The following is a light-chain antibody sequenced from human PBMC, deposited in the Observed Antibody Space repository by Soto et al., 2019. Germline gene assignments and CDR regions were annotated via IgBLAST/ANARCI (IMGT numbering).Light chain of an antibody. CDR1: QSVSSSY. V-gene: IGKV3-11*01. J-gene: IGKJ1*01. CDR2: DAS. CDR3: QQRTKWRT. Sequence: EIVLTQSPGNLSLSPGERATLSFRASQSVSSSYLAWYQQKPGQAPRLLIYDASNRATGIPARFSGSGSGTDFTLTISSLEPEDFAVYYCQQRTKWRTFGQGTKVHIK.